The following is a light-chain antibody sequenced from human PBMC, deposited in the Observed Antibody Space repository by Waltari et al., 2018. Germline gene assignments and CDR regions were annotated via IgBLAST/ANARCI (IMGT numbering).Light chain of an antibody. Sequence: QPVLTPPPSASGTPGQRLTISCSGSGSYIKRSYIYWYQKLAGSAPKLLSFENYRRPSGVPDRFSASKSGTSASLAINGLRSEDEALYYCATWDDSRSFFGGGTKLTVL. V-gene: IGLV1-47*01. CDR3: ATWDDSRSF. CDR1: GSYIKRSY. J-gene: IGLJ2*01. CDR2: ENY.